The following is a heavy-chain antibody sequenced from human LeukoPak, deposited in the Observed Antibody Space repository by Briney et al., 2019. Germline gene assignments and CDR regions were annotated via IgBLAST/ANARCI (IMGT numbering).Heavy chain of an antibody. Sequence: SETLSLTCTVSGCSISSYYWSWIRQPPGKGLEWIGSIYYSGSTYYNPSLKSRVTISVDTSKNQFSLKLSSVTAADTAVYYCARVIVLLWFGEPYYFDHWGQGTLVTVSS. D-gene: IGHD3-10*01. V-gene: IGHV4-59*05. CDR2: IYYSGST. CDR3: ARVIVLLWFGEPYYFDH. CDR1: GCSISSYY. J-gene: IGHJ4*02.